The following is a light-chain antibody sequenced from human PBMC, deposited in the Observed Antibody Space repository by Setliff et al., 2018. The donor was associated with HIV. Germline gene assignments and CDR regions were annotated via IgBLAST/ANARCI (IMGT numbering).Light chain of an antibody. J-gene: IGKJ1*01. Sequence: EIVLTQSPGTLSLSPGERATLSCRASQSLGNTYLAWYQQKPGLAPRLLIFDASSRATGVPDRFSGSGSGADFTLTISRLEPEDFAVYFCQQYQTSRPRTFGQGTKVDIK. CDR2: DAS. CDR3: QQYQTSRPRT. CDR1: QSLGNTY. V-gene: IGKV3D-20*01.